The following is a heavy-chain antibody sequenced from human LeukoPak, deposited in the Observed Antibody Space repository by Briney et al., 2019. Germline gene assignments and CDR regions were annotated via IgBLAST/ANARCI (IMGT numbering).Heavy chain of an antibody. CDR2: ISDSSSYI. CDR3: ARADLSGSYFHPHFLDY. V-gene: IGHV3-21*01. Sequence: GGSLRLSCAASGFTFNNYNMNWVRQAPGKGPEWVSSISDSSSYIYYADSVRGRFTISRDNAKNSLYLQMNSLRAEDTAMYYCARADLSGSYFHPHFLDYWGQGTLVTVSS. J-gene: IGHJ4*02. CDR1: GFTFNNYN. D-gene: IGHD1-26*01.